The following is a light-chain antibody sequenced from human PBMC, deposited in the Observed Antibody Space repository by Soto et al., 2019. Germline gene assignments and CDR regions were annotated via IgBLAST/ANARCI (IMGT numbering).Light chain of an antibody. CDR2: DAS. CDR3: QQRSNWPPMYT. CDR1: QSVSSY. J-gene: IGKJ2*01. Sequence: EIVLTQSPATLSLSPGERATLSCRASQSVSSYLAWYQQKPGQAPRLLIYDASNRATGIQARFSGSGSGTAFTLTISSLEPEDFAVYYCQQRSNWPPMYTFGQGTKLESK. V-gene: IGKV3-11*01.